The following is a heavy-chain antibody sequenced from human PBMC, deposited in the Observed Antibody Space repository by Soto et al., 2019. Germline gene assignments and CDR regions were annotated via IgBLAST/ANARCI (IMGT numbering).Heavy chain of an antibody. J-gene: IGHJ6*02. CDR1: GFTFSSYS. D-gene: IGHD2-2*01. CDR3: ARRDGRRYCSSTSCPTGTHSYGMDV. CDR2: ISSSSSTI. Sequence: EVQLVESGGGLVQPGGSLRLSCAASGFTFSSYSMNWVRQAPGKGLEWVSYISSSSSTIYYADSVKGRFTISRDNAKNSLYLQMNSLRDEDTAVYYCARRDGRRYCSSTSCPTGTHSYGMDVWGQGTTVTVSS. V-gene: IGHV3-48*02.